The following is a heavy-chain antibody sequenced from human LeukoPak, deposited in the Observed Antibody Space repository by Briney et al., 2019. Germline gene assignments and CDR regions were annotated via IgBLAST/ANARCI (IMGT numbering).Heavy chain of an antibody. V-gene: IGHV1-18*04. CDR2: ISADNGNT. Sequence: ASVKVSCKGSGYTLSNHAFSWVRQAPGQGLEWMGWISADNGNTNHAQKFQGRVSLTTDTSTSTAYMELRSLRSEDTAVYYCARDGVSSGSYSSWGQGTLVTVSS. D-gene: IGHD1-26*01. CDR3: ARDGVSSGSYSS. CDR1: GYTLSNHA. J-gene: IGHJ5*02.